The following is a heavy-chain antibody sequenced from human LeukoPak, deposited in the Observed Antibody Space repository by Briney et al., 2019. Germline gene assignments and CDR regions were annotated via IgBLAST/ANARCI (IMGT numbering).Heavy chain of an antibody. D-gene: IGHD3-9*01. J-gene: IGHJ4*02. CDR1: GLTFRTYA. Sequence: QPGGSLRLSCAASGLTFRTYAMSWVRQAPGKGLEWVAFIRYDGSNKYYADSVKGRFTISRDNSKNTLYLQMNSLRAEDTAVYYCAKEYQKVLRYFDWFPDDPFFDYWGQGTLVTVSS. CDR3: AKEYQKVLRYFDWFPDDPFFDY. CDR2: IRYDGSNK. V-gene: IGHV3-30*02.